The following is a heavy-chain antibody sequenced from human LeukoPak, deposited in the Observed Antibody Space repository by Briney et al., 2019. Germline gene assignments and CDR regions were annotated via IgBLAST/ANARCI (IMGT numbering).Heavy chain of an antibody. Sequence: GESLKISCKGSGYSFTSYWIGWVRQMPGKGLEWMGIIHPGDSDTRYSPSFQGQVTISADKSISTAYLQWSSLKASDTAMYYCASTSIVGATSDAFDIWGQGTMVTVSS. CDR3: ASTSIVGATSDAFDI. V-gene: IGHV5-51*03. J-gene: IGHJ3*02. CDR2: IHPGDSDT. CDR1: GYSFTSYW. D-gene: IGHD1-26*01.